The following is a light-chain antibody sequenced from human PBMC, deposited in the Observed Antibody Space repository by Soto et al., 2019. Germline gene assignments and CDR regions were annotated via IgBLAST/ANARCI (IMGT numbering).Light chain of an antibody. V-gene: IGLV2-14*01. Sequence: QSVLTQPASVSGSPGQSITISCTGTSSDIGGYDYVSWYQQHPGKVPKLMIYDVSDRPSGVSNRFSGSKSDNTASLTISGLQAEDEADYYCSSYTSTSTIVVFGGGTKLTVL. CDR1: SSDIGGYDY. CDR3: SSYTSTSTIVV. J-gene: IGLJ2*01. CDR2: DVS.